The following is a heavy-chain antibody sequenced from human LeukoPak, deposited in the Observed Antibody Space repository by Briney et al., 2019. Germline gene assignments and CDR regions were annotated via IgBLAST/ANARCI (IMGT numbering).Heavy chain of an antibody. CDR3: AKDWATSGWYDY. CDR1: GFTFSSYG. Sequence: GGSLRLSCAASGFTFSSYGMHWVRQAPGKGLEWVAFIRYDGSNKYYADPVKGRFTISRDNSKNTLYLQMNSLRAEDTAVYYCAKDWATSGWYDYWGQGTLVTVSS. V-gene: IGHV3-30*02. D-gene: IGHD6-19*01. CDR2: IRYDGSNK. J-gene: IGHJ4*02.